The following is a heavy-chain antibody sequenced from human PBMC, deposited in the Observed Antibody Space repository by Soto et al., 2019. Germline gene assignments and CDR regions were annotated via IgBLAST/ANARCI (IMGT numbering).Heavy chain of an antibody. V-gene: IGHV4-59*08. J-gene: IGHJ6*03. CDR2: IYYSGST. D-gene: IGHD6-6*01. CDR3: ARTPEYSSSFFYYYMDV. Sequence: SETLSLTCTVSGGSISSYYWSWIRQPPGKGLEWIGYIYYSGSTNYNPSLKSRVTISVDTSKNQFSLTLSSVTAADTAVYYCARTPEYSSSFFYYYMDVWGKGTTVTVSS. CDR1: GGSISSYY.